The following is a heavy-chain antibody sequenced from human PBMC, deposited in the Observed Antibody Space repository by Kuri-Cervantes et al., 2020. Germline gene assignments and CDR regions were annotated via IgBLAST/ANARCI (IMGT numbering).Heavy chain of an antibody. J-gene: IGHJ4*02. CDR3: AKSDYDPYYFDY. CDR1: RFTFSSYG. V-gene: IGHV3-33*06. D-gene: IGHD4-17*01. CDR2: IWYDGSNK. Sequence: GKSLNISCAASRFTFSSYGMHWDRQAPGKGLEWVAVIWYDGSNKDYANSVKGRFTISRDNSKNTMYLQMNSLRAEETALYYCAKSDYDPYYFDYWGQGTLVTVSS.